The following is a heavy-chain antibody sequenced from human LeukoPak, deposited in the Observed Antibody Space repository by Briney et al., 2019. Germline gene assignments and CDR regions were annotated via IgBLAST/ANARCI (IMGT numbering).Heavy chain of an antibody. Sequence: PSETLSLTCAVYGDSFSGYYWSRIRQLPGKGLDWIGEINHSGRTNYNPSLKSRVTISVDTSKTQFSLKLTSVTAADTAVYYCARDVTIHHGSGSSNFDSWGQGTLVTVSS. D-gene: IGHD3-10*01. J-gene: IGHJ4*02. CDR1: GDSFSGYY. CDR3: ARDVTIHHGSGSSNFDS. CDR2: INHSGRT. V-gene: IGHV4-34*01.